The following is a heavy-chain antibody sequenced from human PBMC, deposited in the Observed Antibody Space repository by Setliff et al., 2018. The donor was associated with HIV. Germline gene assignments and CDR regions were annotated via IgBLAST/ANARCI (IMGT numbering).Heavy chain of an antibody. J-gene: IGHJ4*02. CDR1: GYTFTSYD. V-gene: IGHV1-8*03. D-gene: IGHD3-22*01. CDR3: ARWREDRRDFDY. CDR2: MNPNSGNT. Sequence: ASVKVSCKASGYTFTSYDIHWLRQATGQGLEWMGWMNPNSGNTGYAQKFQGRVTITRKTSISTAFMELSSLRSEDTAVYYCARWREDRRDFDYWGQGTLVTVSS.